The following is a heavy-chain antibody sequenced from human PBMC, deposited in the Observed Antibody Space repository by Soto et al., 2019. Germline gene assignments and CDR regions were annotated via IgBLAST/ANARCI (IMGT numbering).Heavy chain of an antibody. Sequence: PGGSLKISCKGSGYSFTSYWIGWVRQMPGKGLEWIGIIYPGDSDTRYSPSFQGQVTISADKSISTAYLQWSSLKAGDTAMYYCARAPPRRNPADSSASATSGMDVWGKGTAATAS. CDR3: ARAPPRRNPADSSASATSGMDV. CDR1: GYSFTSYW. CDR2: IYPGDSDT. J-gene: IGHJ6*04. D-gene: IGHD3-22*01. V-gene: IGHV5-51*01.